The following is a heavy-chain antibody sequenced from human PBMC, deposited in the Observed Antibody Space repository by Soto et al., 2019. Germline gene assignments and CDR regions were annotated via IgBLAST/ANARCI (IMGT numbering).Heavy chain of an antibody. V-gene: IGHV1-46*01. CDR3: ARPLLGRAGLDY. J-gene: IGHJ4*02. Sequence: ASVKVSCKAPGYTFTSYYMHWVRQAPGQGLEWMGIINPSGGSTSYAQKFQGRVTMTRDTSTSTVYMELSSLRSEDTAVYYCARPLLGRAGLDYWGQGTLVTVSS. CDR2: INPSGGST. D-gene: IGHD2-15*01. CDR1: GYTFTSYY.